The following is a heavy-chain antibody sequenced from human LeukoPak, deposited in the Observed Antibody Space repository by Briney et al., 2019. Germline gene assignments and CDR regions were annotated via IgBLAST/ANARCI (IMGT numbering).Heavy chain of an antibody. D-gene: IGHD1-26*01. V-gene: IGHV3-30-3*01. Sequence: QPGGSLRLSCAASGFTFSSYAMHWVRQAPGKGLEWVAVISYDGSNKYCADSVKGRFTISRDNSKNTLYLQMNSLRAEDTAVYYCAKGGPPTGASPRPWDFNYWGQGTLVTVSS. CDR1: GFTFSSYA. CDR3: AKGGPPTGASPRPWDFNY. J-gene: IGHJ4*02. CDR2: ISYDGSNK.